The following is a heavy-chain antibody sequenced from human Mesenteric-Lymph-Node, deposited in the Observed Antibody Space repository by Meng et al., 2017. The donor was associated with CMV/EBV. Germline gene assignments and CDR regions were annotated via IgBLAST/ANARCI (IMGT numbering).Heavy chain of an antibody. CDR2: IYYSGST. V-gene: IGHV4-59*12. J-gene: IGHJ5*02. Sequence: GSLRLSCTVSGGSISSYYWSWIRQPPGKGLEWIGYIYYSGSTNYNPSLKSRVTISVDTSKNQFSLKLSSVTAADTAVYYCARGPLVVVSPAIHWFDPWGQGTLVTVSS. CDR3: ARGPLVVVSPAIHWFDP. CDR1: GGSISSYY. D-gene: IGHD2-2*01.